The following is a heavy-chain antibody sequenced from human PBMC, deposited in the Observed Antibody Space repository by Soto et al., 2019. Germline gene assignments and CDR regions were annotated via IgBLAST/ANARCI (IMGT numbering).Heavy chain of an antibody. Sequence: ASVKVSGKASRYTFTGYYMHWVRQAPGQGLEWMGWINPNSGGTNYAQKFQGRVTMTRDTSISTAYMELSRLRSDDTAVYYCATEGGYDSSGYYSDYWGQGTLVTVSS. CDR2: INPNSGGT. D-gene: IGHD3-22*01. J-gene: IGHJ4*02. CDR3: ATEGGYDSSGYYSDY. CDR1: RYTFTGYY. V-gene: IGHV1-2*02.